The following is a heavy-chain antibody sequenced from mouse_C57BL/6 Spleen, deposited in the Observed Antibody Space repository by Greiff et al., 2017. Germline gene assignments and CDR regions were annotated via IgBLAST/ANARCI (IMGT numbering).Heavy chain of an antibody. D-gene: IGHD1-1*01. CDR2: IWSGGST. CDR1: GFSLTSYG. V-gene: IGHV2-2*01. Sequence: QVQLQQSGPGLVQPSQSLSITCTVSGFSLTSYGVHWVRQSPGKGLEWLGVIWSGGSTDCNAAFISRLSISKDNSKSQVFFKMNSLQADDTAIYYCARSSSYYAMDYWGQGTSVTVSS. J-gene: IGHJ4*01. CDR3: ARSSSYYAMDY.